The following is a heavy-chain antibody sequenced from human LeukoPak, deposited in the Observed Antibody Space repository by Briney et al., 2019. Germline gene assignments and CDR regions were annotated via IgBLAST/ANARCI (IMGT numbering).Heavy chain of an antibody. V-gene: IGHV3-23*01. CDR3: ARSTIVMDV. J-gene: IGHJ6*02. CDR2: ISGSGDNT. CDR1: GFTFSSYA. Sequence: PGGSLRLSCAASGFTFSSYAMSWVRQVPGKGLEWVSVISGSGDNTYYADSVKGRFTISRDNSKNTLYLQMNSLRAEDTAVYYCARSTIVMDVWGQGTTVTVSS. D-gene: IGHD2-15*01.